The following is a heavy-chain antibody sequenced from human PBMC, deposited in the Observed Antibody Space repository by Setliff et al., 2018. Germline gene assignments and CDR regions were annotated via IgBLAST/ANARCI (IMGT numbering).Heavy chain of an antibody. D-gene: IGHD6-19*01. Sequence: SETLSLTCTVSGGSISSYYWSWIRQPAGKGLEWIGHIYIGGSANYNPSLRSRVTMSIDTSKNQFSLKLNSVTAADMAVYYCAREQWLVYYFDYWGQGTLVTVSS. CDR1: GGSISSYY. J-gene: IGHJ4*02. V-gene: IGHV4-4*07. CDR2: IYIGGSA. CDR3: AREQWLVYYFDY.